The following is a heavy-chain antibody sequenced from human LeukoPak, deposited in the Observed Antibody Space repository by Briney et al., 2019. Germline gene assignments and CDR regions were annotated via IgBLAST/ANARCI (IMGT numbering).Heavy chain of an antibody. CDR3: ARDQPTYCGGDCYSKHFDY. V-gene: IGHV3-23*01. CDR1: GFTFSSYA. D-gene: IGHD2-21*02. Sequence: GGSLRVSCAASGFTFSSYAMSWVRQAPGKGLEWVSAISGSGGSTYYADSVKGRFTISRDNSKNTLYLQMNSLRAEDTAVYYCARDQPTYCGGDCYSKHFDYWGQGTLVTVSS. J-gene: IGHJ4*02. CDR2: ISGSGGST.